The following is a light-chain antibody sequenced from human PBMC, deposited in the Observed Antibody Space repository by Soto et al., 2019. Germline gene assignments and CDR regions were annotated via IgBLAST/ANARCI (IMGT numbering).Light chain of an antibody. CDR2: GNG. CDR3: QSYDTSLSGSEV. J-gene: IGLJ1*01. Sequence: HSALTQPPSVAGSPGQSVTSSCTWISANIGAGHDVHWYQHLPGTAPKLLIYGNGNRPSGIPDRFSGSKSGTSASLAITGLQAEDEADYYCQSYDTSLSGSEVFGTGTKVTVL. CDR1: SANIGAGHD. V-gene: IGLV1-40*01.